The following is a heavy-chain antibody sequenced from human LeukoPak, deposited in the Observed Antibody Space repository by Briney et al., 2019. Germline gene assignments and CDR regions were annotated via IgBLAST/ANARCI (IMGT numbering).Heavy chain of an antibody. CDR2: ISYDGSNK. J-gene: IGHJ4*02. V-gene: IGHV3-30*07. CDR3: ARGSLPYYYDSSGYYYLCY. D-gene: IGHD3-22*01. Sequence: GRSLRLSCAASGFAFSSYAMHWVRQAPGKGLEWVAVISYDGSNKYYADSVKGRFTISRDNAKNSLYLQMNSLRAEDTAVYYCARGSLPYYYDSSGYYYLCYWGQGTLVTVSS. CDR1: GFAFSSYA.